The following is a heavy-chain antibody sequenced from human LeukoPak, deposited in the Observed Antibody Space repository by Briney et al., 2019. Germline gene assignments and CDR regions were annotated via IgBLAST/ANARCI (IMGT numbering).Heavy chain of an antibody. CDR2: ISGSGGST. V-gene: IGHV3-23*01. CDR1: GFTFSTYA. Sequence: GSLRLSCAASGFTFSTYAMSWVRPAPGKGLEWVSAISGSGGSTYYADSVKGRFTISRDNSKNTLYLQMNSLRAEDTAVYYCASTGDYGDYFDYWGQGTLVTVSS. D-gene: IGHD4-17*01. J-gene: IGHJ4*02. CDR3: ASTGDYGDYFDY.